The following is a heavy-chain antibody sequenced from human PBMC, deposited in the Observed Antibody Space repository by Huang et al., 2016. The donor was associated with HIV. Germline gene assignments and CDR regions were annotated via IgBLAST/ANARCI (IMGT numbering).Heavy chain of an antibody. CDR1: GFTFNTYG. J-gene: IGHJ4*02. Sequence: QVQLVESGGGVVQPGGSLRLPCAASGFTFNTYGVHWVCKGPGKGLELWAFIRADGRNKYYADSLKGRFTIYRDKSKNTLYLQMNSLIAEDTAVYYCARPRNCTNGVCYTKHFDYWGQGTLVTVSS. CDR3: ARPRNCTNGVCYTKHFDY. D-gene: IGHD2-8*01. CDR2: IRADGRNK. V-gene: IGHV3-30*02.